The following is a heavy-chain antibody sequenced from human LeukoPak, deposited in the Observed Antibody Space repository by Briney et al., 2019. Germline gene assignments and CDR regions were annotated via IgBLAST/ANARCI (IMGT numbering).Heavy chain of an antibody. CDR3: AGRVGGGYQWYFFDY. Sequence: GESLKISGKGSGYSFTGYWIGWVRQMPGKGLEWMGIIYPGDSDTGYSPSFQGQVTTSADKSISTAYLQWSSLKASDTAMYYCAGRVGGGYQWYFFDYWGQGTLVTVSS. CDR1: GYSFTGYW. V-gene: IGHV5-51*01. D-gene: IGHD1-26*01. CDR2: IYPGDSDT. J-gene: IGHJ4*02.